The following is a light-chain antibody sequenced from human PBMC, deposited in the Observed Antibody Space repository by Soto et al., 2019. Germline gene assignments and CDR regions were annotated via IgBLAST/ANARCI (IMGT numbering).Light chain of an antibody. J-gene: IGKJ4*01. CDR2: AAS. CDR1: QSIGRY. CDR3: QQSYRIPLT. V-gene: IGKV1-39*01. Sequence: DIQMTQSPSSLSASVGDRATITCRASQSIGRYLNWYQQKPGKAPKLLIYAASNLQSGVPSRFSASGFGTDFTLTISSLQPEDFATYYCQQSYRIPLTFGGGTKVDIK.